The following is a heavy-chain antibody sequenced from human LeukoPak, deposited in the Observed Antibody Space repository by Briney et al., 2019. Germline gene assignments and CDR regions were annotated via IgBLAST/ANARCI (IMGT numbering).Heavy chain of an antibody. D-gene: IGHD3-22*01. CDR1: GITFSSYS. Sequence: GGSLRLSCVASGITFSSYSMNWVRQAPGKGLEWVSYISSFSGTINYADSVKGRFTISRDNAKNSLYLQMNSLRAEDTAVYYCARDGEFYYDSSSYWGQGSLVTVSS. J-gene: IGHJ4*02. CDR2: ISSFSGTI. CDR3: ARDGEFYYDSSSY. V-gene: IGHV3-48*01.